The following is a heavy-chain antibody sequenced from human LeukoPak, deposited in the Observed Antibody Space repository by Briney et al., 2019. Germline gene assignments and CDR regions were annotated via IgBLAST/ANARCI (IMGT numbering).Heavy chain of an antibody. CDR1: GFTFRRSA. Sequence: GGSLRLSCSASGFTFRRSAIHGVRQAPGKGLAYVSAIDSNGGSTYHADSVKGRFTISRDNSKNTLYLQMSSLRADDTAVYYWVKGNYDSSGYNYDAFDVWGQGTMVTVS. CDR3: VKGNYDSSGYNYDAFDV. CDR2: IDSNGGST. J-gene: IGHJ3*01. V-gene: IGHV3-64D*06. D-gene: IGHD3-22*01.